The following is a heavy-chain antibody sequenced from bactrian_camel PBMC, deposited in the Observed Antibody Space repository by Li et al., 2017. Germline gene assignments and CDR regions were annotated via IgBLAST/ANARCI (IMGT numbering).Heavy chain of an antibody. Sequence: VQLVESGGGSVQAGGSLSLACAAYGFVVDDYVMAWFRQAPGKEREGVAAIDSDETESYADSVKGRFTISEDNAKNTLYLQMNSLKPEDTAMYYCAADAFMSCSDVRAGNWWPHGRGGSGYWGQGTQVTVS. CDR3: AADAFMSCSDVRAGNWWPHGRGGSGY. V-gene: IGHV3S53*01. CDR1: GFVVDDYV. CDR2: IDSDETE. J-gene: IGHJ6*01. D-gene: IGHD6*01.